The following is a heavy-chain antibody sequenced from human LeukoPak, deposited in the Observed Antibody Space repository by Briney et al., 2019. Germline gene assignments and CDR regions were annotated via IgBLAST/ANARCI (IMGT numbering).Heavy chain of an antibody. Sequence: AGGSLRLSCAASGFTFSIYWMHWVRQAPGKGLVWVSRINSDGSSTSYADSVKGRFTISRDNAKNTLYLQMNSLRAEDTAVYYCARDEDWSGYYGAFDIWGQGTTVTVSS. D-gene: IGHD3-3*01. J-gene: IGHJ3*02. CDR1: GFTFSIYW. CDR3: ARDEDWSGYYGAFDI. CDR2: INSDGSST. V-gene: IGHV3-74*01.